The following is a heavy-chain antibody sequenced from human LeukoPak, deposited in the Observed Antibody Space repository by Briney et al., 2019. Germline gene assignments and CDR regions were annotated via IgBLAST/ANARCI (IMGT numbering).Heavy chain of an antibody. CDR3: ARFPYFEGFDY. J-gene: IGHJ4*02. V-gene: IGHV4-4*08. Sequence: SETLSLTCSVSGGSIGSYYWSWIRQPPGKELEFIGYIAASGTTKHNPSLKSRVTLSMDTSKNQFSLKLRSVTTADTAVYFCARFPYFEGFDYWGQGTQVIVSS. CDR2: IAASGTT. CDR1: GGSIGSYY. D-gene: IGHD3-9*01.